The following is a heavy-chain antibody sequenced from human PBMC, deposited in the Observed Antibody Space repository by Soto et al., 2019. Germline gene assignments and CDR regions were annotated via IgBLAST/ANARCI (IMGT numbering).Heavy chain of an antibody. V-gene: IGHV4-34*01. CDR3: ARWEVRARGVDY. CDR2: INHSGST. D-gene: IGHD1-26*01. J-gene: IGHJ4*02. Sequence: VQLQQWGAGLLKPSETLSLTCAVYGGSFSGYYWSWIRQPPGKGQEWIGEINHSGSTNYNTSLKSRVTISVDTTKNQFSLKLSSVTAADTAVYYCARWEVRARGVDYWGQGTLVTVSS. CDR1: GGSFSGYY.